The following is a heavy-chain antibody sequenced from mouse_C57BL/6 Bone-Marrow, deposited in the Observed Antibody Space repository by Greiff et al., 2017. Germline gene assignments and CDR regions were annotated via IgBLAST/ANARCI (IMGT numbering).Heavy chain of an antibody. CDR2: IDPSDSYT. V-gene: IGHV1-69*01. CDR3: ARDYGSSYNWYFDV. Sequence: QVQLQQPGAELVMPGASVKLSCTASGYTFTSYWMPWVQQRPGQGLEWIGEIDPSDSYTNYNQKVKGQSTLTVDKSSNTPYMQLSSLTSDDSAVYYCARDYGSSYNWYFDVWGTGTTVTVSS. D-gene: IGHD1-1*01. CDR1: GYTFTSYW. J-gene: IGHJ1*03.